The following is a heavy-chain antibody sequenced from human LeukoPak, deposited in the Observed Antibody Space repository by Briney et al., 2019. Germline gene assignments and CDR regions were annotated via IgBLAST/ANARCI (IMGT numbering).Heavy chain of an antibody. J-gene: IGHJ6*04. CDR1: GFTFSSYS. V-gene: IGHV3-21*01. CDR2: ISSSSSYM. CDR3: ARAVKV. Sequence: GGSLRLSCAASGFTFSSYSMNWVRQAPGKGLEWVSSISSSSSYMYYADSVKGRFTTSRDNAKNSLYLQMNSLRAEGTAVYYCARAVKVWGKGTTVTVSS.